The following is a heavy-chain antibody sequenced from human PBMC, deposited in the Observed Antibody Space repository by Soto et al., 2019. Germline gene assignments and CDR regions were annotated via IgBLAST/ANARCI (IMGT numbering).Heavy chain of an antibody. CDR2: TYYSGST. J-gene: IGHJ4*02. CDR1: GGSISSYY. CDR3: ARDLRYFDY. V-gene: IGHV4-59*01. Sequence: SETLSLTCTVSGGSISSYYWSRIRPPPGKGLEWIGYTYYSGSTNYNPSLKSRVTISVDTSKNQFSLKLSSVTAADTAVYYCARDLRYFDYWGQGTLVTVSS.